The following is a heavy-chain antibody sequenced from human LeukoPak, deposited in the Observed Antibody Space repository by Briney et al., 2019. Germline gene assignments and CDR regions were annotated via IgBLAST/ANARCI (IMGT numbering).Heavy chain of an antibody. CDR3: AKDSPRVATDGGYYFDY. Sequence: GGSLRLSCAASGFTFSSYAMSWVRQAPGKGLEWVSAISGSGGSTYYADSVKGRFTISRDNSKNTLYLQMNSLRAEDTAAYYCAKDSPRVATDGGYYFDYWGQGTLVTVSS. CDR2: ISGSGGST. J-gene: IGHJ4*02. D-gene: IGHD5-12*01. V-gene: IGHV3-23*01. CDR1: GFTFSSYA.